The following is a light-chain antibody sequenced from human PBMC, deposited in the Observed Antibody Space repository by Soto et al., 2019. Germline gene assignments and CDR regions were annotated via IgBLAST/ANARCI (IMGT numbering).Light chain of an antibody. J-gene: IGKJ5*01. Sequence: EIVFTQSPATLSLSPGERATLSCRASQSVSSYLAWYQQKPGQAPRLLIYDASNRATGIPARFSGSGSGTDFTLTISSQEPEDFAVYYCQQRSNWPPNTFGQGTRLEIK. V-gene: IGKV3-11*01. CDR3: QQRSNWPPNT. CDR1: QSVSSY. CDR2: DAS.